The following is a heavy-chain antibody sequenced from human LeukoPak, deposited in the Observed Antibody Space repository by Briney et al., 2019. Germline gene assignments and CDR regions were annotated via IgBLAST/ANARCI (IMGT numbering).Heavy chain of an antibody. V-gene: IGHV4-59*01. CDR1: GGSISSYW. Sequence: PSETLSLTCTVSGGSISSYWWSWIRQPPGKGLEWIGYVFDSGSTNYNPSLKSRVTVSLHTSKKQFSLKLSSVTAADTAVYYCARGYSSSWNYFDYWGQGTLVTVSS. D-gene: IGHD6-13*01. CDR2: VFDSGST. J-gene: IGHJ4*02. CDR3: ARGYSSSWNYFDY.